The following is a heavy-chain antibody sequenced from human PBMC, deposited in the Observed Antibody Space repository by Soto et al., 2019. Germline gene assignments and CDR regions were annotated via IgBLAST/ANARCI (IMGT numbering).Heavy chain of an antibody. Sequence: ASVKVSCKASGYTFTSYDINWVRQATGQGLEWMGWMNPNSGNTGYAQKFQGRVTMTRNTSISTAYMELSSLRSEDTAVYYCARGLITMVRGVISNWFDPWGQGTLVTVSS. CDR1: GYTFTSYD. J-gene: IGHJ5*02. CDR3: ARGLITMVRGVISNWFDP. CDR2: MNPNSGNT. V-gene: IGHV1-8*01. D-gene: IGHD3-10*01.